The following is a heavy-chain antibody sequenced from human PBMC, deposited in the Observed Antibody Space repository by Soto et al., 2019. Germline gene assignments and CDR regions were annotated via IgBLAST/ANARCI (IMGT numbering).Heavy chain of an antibody. CDR1: GYTFTSYG. CDR3: ARLKLRLGELSFNWFDP. J-gene: IGHJ5*02. Sequence: QVQLVQSGAEVKKPGASVKVSCKASGYTFTSYGISWVRQAPGQGLEWMGWISAYNGNTNYAQKHQGRVTMTTDTSTSTAYMELRSLRSDDTAVYYCARLKLRLGELSFNWFDPWGQGTLVTVSS. D-gene: IGHD3-16*02. CDR2: ISAYNGNT. V-gene: IGHV1-18*01.